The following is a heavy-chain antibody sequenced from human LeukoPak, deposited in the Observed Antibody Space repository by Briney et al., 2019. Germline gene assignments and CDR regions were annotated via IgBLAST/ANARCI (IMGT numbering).Heavy chain of an antibody. V-gene: IGHV4-34*01. D-gene: IGHD5-12*01. Sequence: SETLSLTCAVYGGSFTDYYWSWIRRPPGKGLEWIWEINHSGYTNYNPSLKSRGSVSVDTSKNQFSLKPSSVTAADTAVYYCARGQYTGYPTHWGQGTLVTVSS. CDR2: INHSGYT. J-gene: IGHJ4*02. CDR3: ARGQYTGYPTH. CDR1: GGSFTDYY.